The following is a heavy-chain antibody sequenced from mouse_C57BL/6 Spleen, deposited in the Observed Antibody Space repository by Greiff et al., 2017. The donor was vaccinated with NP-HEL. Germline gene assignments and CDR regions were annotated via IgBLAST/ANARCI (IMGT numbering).Heavy chain of an antibody. CDR1: GYTFTDYY. CDR3: ARDGPFIKVDY. D-gene: IGHD1-1*01. V-gene: IGHV1-76*01. Sequence: QVQLQQSGAELVRPGASVKLSCKASGYTFTDYYINWVKQRPGQGLEWIARIYPGSGNTYYNEKFKGKATLTAEKSSSTAYMQLSSLTSEDSAVYFCARDGPFIKVDYWGQGTTLTVSS. CDR2: IYPGSGNT. J-gene: IGHJ2*01.